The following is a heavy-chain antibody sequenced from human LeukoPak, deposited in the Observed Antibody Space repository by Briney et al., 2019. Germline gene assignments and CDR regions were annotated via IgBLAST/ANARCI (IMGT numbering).Heavy chain of an antibody. D-gene: IGHD3-10*01. Sequence: GGSLRLSCAASGFTVSSNYMSWVRQAPGKGLEWVSGISGSGGSTYYADSVKGRITISRDNSKNRLYLQMNSLRAEDTAVYYCAKRPRGNYLDPFDYWGQETLVTVSS. V-gene: IGHV3-23*01. CDR3: AKRPRGNYLDPFDY. CDR1: GFTVSSNY. J-gene: IGHJ4*02. CDR2: ISGSGGST.